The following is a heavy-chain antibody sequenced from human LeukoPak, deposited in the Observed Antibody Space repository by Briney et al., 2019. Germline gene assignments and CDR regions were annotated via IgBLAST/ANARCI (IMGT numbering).Heavy chain of an antibody. CDR1: GGSISSYY. J-gene: IGHJ3*02. CDR2: IYTSGST. V-gene: IGHV4-4*07. D-gene: IGHD2-15*01. CDR3: ARDQSCSGGSCYDAFDI. Sequence: SETLSLTCTVSGGSISSYYWSWIRQPAGKGLEWIGRIYTSGSTNYNPSLKSRVTMSVDTSKNQFSLKLSSVTAADTAVYYCARDQSCSGGSCYDAFDIWGQGTMVSVSS.